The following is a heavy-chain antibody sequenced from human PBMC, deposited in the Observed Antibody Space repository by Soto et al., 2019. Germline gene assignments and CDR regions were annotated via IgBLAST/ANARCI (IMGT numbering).Heavy chain of an antibody. CDR2: ISGSGGST. D-gene: IGHD3-22*01. V-gene: IGHV3-23*01. CDR1: GFTFSSYA. Sequence: EVQLLESGGGLVQPGGSLRLSCAASGFTFSSYAMSWVRQAPGKGLEWVSAISGSGGSTYYADSGKGRFTISRDNSQNTMYLQMNRLRAEDTSVYYCAKQNYDSSGYYQDYRGQGTLVTVSS. J-gene: IGHJ4*02. CDR3: AKQNYDSSGYYQDY.